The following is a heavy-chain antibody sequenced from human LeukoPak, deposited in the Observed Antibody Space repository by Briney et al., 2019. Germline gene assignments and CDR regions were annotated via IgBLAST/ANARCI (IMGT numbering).Heavy chain of an antibody. Sequence: ASVKVSCKSSAYNFTAYFLHWVRQAPGQGLEWMGWVNHKSGDTNFAKKFQGRVTMTWDMSITTAYMELTRLRSDDTAVYFCARGGGYFTGWGQGTLVTVSS. J-gene: IGHJ4*02. CDR2: VNHKSGDT. V-gene: IGHV1-2*02. CDR1: AYNFTAYF. CDR3: ARGGGYFTG. D-gene: IGHD2-8*02.